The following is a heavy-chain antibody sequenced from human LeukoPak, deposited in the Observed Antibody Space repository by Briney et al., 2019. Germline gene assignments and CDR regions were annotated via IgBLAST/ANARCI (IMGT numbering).Heavy chain of an antibody. D-gene: IGHD6-19*01. V-gene: IGHV3-23*01. CDR3: SKSYSTGWYFGNGMDV. J-gene: IGHJ6*02. CDR2: ISSSGDST. CDR1: GFTLNTYA. Sequence: GGSLRLSCAASGFTLNTYAMSWVRQAPGKGLEWVSAISSSGDSTYYADSVKGRFTISRDNSKNTLSLQMNSLRAEDAAVYYCSKSYSTGWYFGNGMDVWGPGTTVIVSS.